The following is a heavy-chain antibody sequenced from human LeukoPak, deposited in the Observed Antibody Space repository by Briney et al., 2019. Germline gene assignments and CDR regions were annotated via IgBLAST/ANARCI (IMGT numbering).Heavy chain of an antibody. Sequence: GGSLRLSCAASGFTFSNYVMSWVRQAPGKGLEWVSAIGGSGASTYYADSVKGRFTISRDNSKNTLYLQMNSLRAEDTAVYYCARLEAASSFDYWGQGTLVTVSS. CDR3: ARLEAASSFDY. D-gene: IGHD2-15*01. V-gene: IGHV3-23*01. CDR1: GFTFSNYV. CDR2: IGGSGAST. J-gene: IGHJ4*02.